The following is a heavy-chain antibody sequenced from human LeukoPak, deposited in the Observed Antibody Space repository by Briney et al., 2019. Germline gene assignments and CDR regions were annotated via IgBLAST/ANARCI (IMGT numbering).Heavy chain of an antibody. CDR1: GFTFSSYW. D-gene: IGHD6-13*01. V-gene: IGHV3-7*03. CDR2: IKQDGSEK. Sequence: GGSLRLSCSASGFTFSSYWMSWVRQAPGKGLEWVANIKQDGSEKYYVDSVKGRFTISRDNAKNSLYLQMNSLRAEDMAVYYCAKAAAAGLFDYWGQGTLVTVSS. J-gene: IGHJ4*02. CDR3: AKAAAAGLFDY.